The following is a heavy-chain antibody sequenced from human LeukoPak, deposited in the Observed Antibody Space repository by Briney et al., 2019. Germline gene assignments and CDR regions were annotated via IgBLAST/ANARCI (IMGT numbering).Heavy chain of an antibody. CDR3: ASQGPETYGSNSFDY. J-gene: IGHJ4*02. Sequence: GESLKISCKGSGYSFTSYWIGWVRQMPGKGLEWMGIIYPGDSDTRYSPSFQGQVTISADKSISTAYLQWSSLKASDTAMYYCASQGPETYGSNSFDYWGQGTLVTVSS. V-gene: IGHV5-51*01. CDR1: GYSFTSYW. CDR2: IYPGDSDT. D-gene: IGHD4-23*01.